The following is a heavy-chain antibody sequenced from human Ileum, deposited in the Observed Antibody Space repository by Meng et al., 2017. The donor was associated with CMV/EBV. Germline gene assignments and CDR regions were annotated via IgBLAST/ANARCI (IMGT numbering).Heavy chain of an antibody. V-gene: IGHV4-4*07. CDR3: ARAAARGVPVDL. J-gene: IGHJ5*02. CDR1: GGARTNFY. Sequence: PSGALAPHCPVTGGARTNFYLTCDRQPAGKGPGWIGGFPPPGTTDDNPSLRSRVSMSLDKSKNQFSLKLTSVTAADTAVYYCARAAARGVPVDLWGQGTLVTVSS. CDR2: FPPPGTT. D-gene: IGHD3-10*01.